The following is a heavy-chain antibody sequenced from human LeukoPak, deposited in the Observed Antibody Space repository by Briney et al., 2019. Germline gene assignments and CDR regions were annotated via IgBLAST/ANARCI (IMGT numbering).Heavy chain of an antibody. CDR2: ISGGGDST. CDR3: AKELHYYGSGSDFQH. CDR1: GFAFAAHA. D-gene: IGHD3-10*01. Sequence: PGGSLRLSCAASGFAFAAHAMHWVRQVPEKGLEWVSLISGGGDSTFYADSVKGRFIISRDNSKNSLYLQMDGLTTEDTAVYYCAKELHYYGSGSDFQHWGQGTLVTVSS. V-gene: IGHV3-43*02. J-gene: IGHJ1*01.